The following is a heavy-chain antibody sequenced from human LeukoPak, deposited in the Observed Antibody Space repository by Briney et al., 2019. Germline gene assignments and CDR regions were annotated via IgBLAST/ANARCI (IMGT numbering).Heavy chain of an antibody. Sequence: PSQTLSLTCTVSSGSISSGSYYWSWIRQPAGKGLEWIGRIYTSGNTNYSPSLKSRVTISVDTSMNQFSLMLSSVTAADKAVYYCARDTAAYSSGWQRSYYYYYMDVWGKGTTVTVSS. CDR3: ARDTAAYSSGWQRSYYYYYMDV. CDR2: IYTSGNT. CDR1: SGSISSGSYY. D-gene: IGHD6-19*01. V-gene: IGHV4-61*02. J-gene: IGHJ6*03.